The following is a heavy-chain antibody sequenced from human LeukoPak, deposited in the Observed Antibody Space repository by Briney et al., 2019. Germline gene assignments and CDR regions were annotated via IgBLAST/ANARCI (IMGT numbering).Heavy chain of an antibody. Sequence: GGAPRLSCAASGFTFSSYSMNWVRQAPGKGLEGVSSISSSSSYIYYAYSVKARFTISRDNAKNSLYLQMNSLRAEDTAVYYCARALGTYRRGYSGYAFDYWGQGTLVTVSS. CDR2: ISSSSSYI. CDR3: ARALGTYRRGYSGYAFDY. V-gene: IGHV3-21*01. D-gene: IGHD5-12*01. J-gene: IGHJ4*02. CDR1: GFTFSSYS.